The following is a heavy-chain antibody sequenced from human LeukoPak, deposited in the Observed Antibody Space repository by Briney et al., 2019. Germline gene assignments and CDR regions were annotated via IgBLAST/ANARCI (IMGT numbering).Heavy chain of an antibody. V-gene: IGHV3-11*04. D-gene: IGHD2-15*01. CDR2: ISSGGRTI. CDR1: GFTFTNYW. CDR3: ARPVVAATTPDTFDI. J-gene: IGHJ3*02. Sequence: PGGSLRLSCAASGFTFTNYWMSWVRQAPGKGLEWVSYISSGGRTIYYADSVKGRFTMSRDNAKNSLYLQMNSLRAEDTAVYYCARPVVAATTPDTFDIWGQGTMVTVSS.